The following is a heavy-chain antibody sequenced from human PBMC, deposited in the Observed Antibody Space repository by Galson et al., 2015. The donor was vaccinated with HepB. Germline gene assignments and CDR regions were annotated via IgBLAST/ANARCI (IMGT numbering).Heavy chain of an antibody. Sequence: SLRLSCAASGFTFSSFAMNWVRQAPGKGLEWVSAISGSEGSTYSADSVKGRFTISRDNSKNTLYLQMSSLRAADTAVYYCAKRGSSWSSFDYWGQGTLVTVSS. D-gene: IGHD6-13*01. CDR1: GFTFSSFA. V-gene: IGHV3-23*01. CDR3: AKRGSSWSSFDY. J-gene: IGHJ4*02. CDR2: ISGSEGST.